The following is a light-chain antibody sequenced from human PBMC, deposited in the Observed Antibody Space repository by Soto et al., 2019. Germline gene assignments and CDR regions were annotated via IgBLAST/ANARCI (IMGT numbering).Light chain of an antibody. V-gene: IGLV2-14*01. CDR3: DSYTSGSSYV. CDR1: SSDVGGYNY. CDR2: DVS. Sequence: QSVMTQPASVTGSPGQSITISCTGTSSDVGGYNYVSWYQQHPGKAPKLMIYDVSYRPSGVSDRFSGSKSGNTASPTVSGLQSDDEADYYCDSYTSGSSYVFGTGTKLTVL. J-gene: IGLJ1*01.